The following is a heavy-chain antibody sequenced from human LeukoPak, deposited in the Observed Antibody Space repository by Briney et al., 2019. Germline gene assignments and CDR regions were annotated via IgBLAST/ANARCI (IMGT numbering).Heavy chain of an antibody. CDR2: INPNSGGT. CDR3: ARDLPLRSGSYFGGI. V-gene: IGHV1-2*02. Sequence: ASVKVSCKASGYTFTGYYMHWVRQAPGQGLEWMGWINPNSGGTNYAQKFQGRVTMTRDASISTAYMELSRLRSDDTAVCYCARDLPLRSGSYFGGIWGQGTMVTVSS. D-gene: IGHD1-26*01. J-gene: IGHJ3*02. CDR1: GYTFTGYY.